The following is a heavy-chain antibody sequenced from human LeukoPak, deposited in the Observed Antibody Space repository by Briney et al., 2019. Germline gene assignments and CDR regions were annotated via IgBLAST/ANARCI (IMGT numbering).Heavy chain of an antibody. D-gene: IGHD7-27*01. CDR2: INHSVRT. V-gene: IGHV4-34*01. CDR3: ARGDWGSPDYYYMDV. Sequence: SETLSLTCAVYGGSFSGYYWSGIRQPPGKGLEWIGEINHSVRTNYNPSLKCRVTISVDTSKNQLSLKQSSVTAADTAVYYCARGDWGSPDYYYMDVWGKGTTVTISS. CDR1: GGSFSGYY. J-gene: IGHJ6*03.